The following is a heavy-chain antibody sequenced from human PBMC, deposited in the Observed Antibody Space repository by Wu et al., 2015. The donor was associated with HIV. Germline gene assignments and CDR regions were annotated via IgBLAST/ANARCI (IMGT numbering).Heavy chain of an antibody. Sequence: QVQLQASGPGLIKPSETLSLTCSVSGGSMSRYYWTWIRQSPGKELEWIGYVYSNGGTSYNPSLQSRLTISIDMSKDQFSLRLTSVTAADTAVYYCARGPNTYDSGGSHFDYWGQGTLVTVSS. V-gene: IGHV4-59*12. CDR1: GGSMSRYY. CDR3: ARGPNTYDSGGSHFDY. CDR2: VYSNGGT. J-gene: IGHJ4*02. D-gene: IGHD3-22*01.